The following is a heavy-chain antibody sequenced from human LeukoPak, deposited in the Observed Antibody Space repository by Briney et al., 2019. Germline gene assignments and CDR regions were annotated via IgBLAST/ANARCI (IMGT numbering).Heavy chain of an antibody. Sequence: GGSLRLSCAASAFTFSSYAMGWVRQAPGKGLEWVSGTSTSGGSTYYADSVKGRFTISRDNSKNTLSLQMTSLRAEDTAVYYCATARGGYWGQGTLVTVSS. D-gene: IGHD2-15*01. CDR2: TSTSGGST. CDR1: AFTFSSYA. J-gene: IGHJ4*02. CDR3: ATARGGY. V-gene: IGHV3-23*01.